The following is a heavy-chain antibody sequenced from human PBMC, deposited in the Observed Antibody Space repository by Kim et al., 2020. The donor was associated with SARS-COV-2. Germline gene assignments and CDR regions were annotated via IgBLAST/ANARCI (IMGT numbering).Heavy chain of an antibody. CDR2: ISAYSGNT. D-gene: IGHD1-20*01. V-gene: IGHV1-18*01. J-gene: IGHJ4*02. CDR1: GYTFNNYG. CDR3: ARAGITGADFDY. Sequence: ASVKVSCKTSGYTFNNYGISWVRQAPGQGLEWMGWISAYSGNTNYAQKVQGRVSMTTDTSTSTAYMELKSLTSDDTPVYYCARAGITGADFDYWGQGTLVTVSS.